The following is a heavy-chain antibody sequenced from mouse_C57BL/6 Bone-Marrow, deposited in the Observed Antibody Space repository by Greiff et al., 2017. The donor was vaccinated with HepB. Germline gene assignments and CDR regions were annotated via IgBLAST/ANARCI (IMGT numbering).Heavy chain of an antibody. CDR2: ISSGGDYI. CDR1: GFTFSSYA. V-gene: IGHV5-9-1*02. CDR3: TRGFYYYGSSYYFDY. J-gene: IGHJ2*01. D-gene: IGHD1-1*01. Sequence: EVKVEESGEGLVKPGGSLKLSCAASGFTFSSYAMSWVRQTPEKRLEWVAYISSGGDYIYYADTVKGRFTISRDNARNTLYLQMSSLKSEDTAMYYCTRGFYYYGSSYYFDYWGQGTTLTVSS.